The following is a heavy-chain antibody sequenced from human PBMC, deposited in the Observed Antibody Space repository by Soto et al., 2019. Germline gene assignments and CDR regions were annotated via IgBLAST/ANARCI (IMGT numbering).Heavy chain of an antibody. CDR2: ISRSGSNI. D-gene: IGHD2-2*01. J-gene: IGHJ4*02. CDR3: ARMQCTATGCYSYHFDV. Sequence: PVGSLRRSCASYGCTFSSSAMIWVRQAPVKGLDWVSFISRSGSNIAYADSVKGRFTISRDNAKNSLFLQMNSLRDEDTAVYYCARMQCTATGCYSYHFDVWGQGTQVTVSS. V-gene: IGHV3-48*02. CDR1: GCTFSSSA.